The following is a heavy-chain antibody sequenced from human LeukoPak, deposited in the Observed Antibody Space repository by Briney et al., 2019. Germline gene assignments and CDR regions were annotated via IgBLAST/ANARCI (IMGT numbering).Heavy chain of an antibody. CDR3: AREIGSSGYWENDYYYGMDV. V-gene: IGHV3-66*01. CDR1: GFTVNDFY. J-gene: IGHJ6*02. CDR2: IYRGDST. D-gene: IGHD3-22*01. Sequence: GGSLRLSCAASGFTVNDFYMTWVRQAPGKGLEWVSIIYRGDSTYYADSVKGRFTISRDNSKNTVYVQMSSLRVEDTAVYYCAREIGSSGYWENDYYYGMDVWGQGTTVTVSS.